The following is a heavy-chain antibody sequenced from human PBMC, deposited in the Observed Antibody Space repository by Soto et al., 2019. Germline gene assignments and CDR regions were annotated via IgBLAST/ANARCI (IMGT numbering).Heavy chain of an antibody. J-gene: IGHJ4*02. Sequence: GASVKVSCKGSGCTFSSEVISWVRQAPGQGLEWMGGIVPIFGRADYAQKFQGRVTITADESTSTGYMELSSLRSEDTAVFYCARGRDGSGYYFDNWGQGTMVTVYS. CDR2: IVPIFGRA. D-gene: IGHD6-25*01. CDR3: ARGRDGSGYYFDN. V-gene: IGHV1-69*13. CDR1: GCTFSSEV.